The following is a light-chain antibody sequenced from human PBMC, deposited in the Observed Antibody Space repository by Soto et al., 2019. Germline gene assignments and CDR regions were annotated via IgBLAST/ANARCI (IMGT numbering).Light chain of an antibody. Sequence: EIGLNQSLGTLSVYTRDRVTLSCRASQSISINLAWYQHKPGQAPRLLMQTASSRASGVPARISGSGSGTEFTLTISSLQSEDFAVYYCQQYNSWPIPFGQGTR. CDR1: QSISIN. CDR3: QQYNSWPIP. CDR2: TAS. V-gene: IGKV3-15*01. J-gene: IGKJ5*01.